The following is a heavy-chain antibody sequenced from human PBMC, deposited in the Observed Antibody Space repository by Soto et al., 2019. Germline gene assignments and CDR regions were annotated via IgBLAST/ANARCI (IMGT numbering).Heavy chain of an antibody. CDR1: GFTVSSNY. CDR3: ARDLAAADNFDY. V-gene: IGHV3-66*01. J-gene: IGHJ4*02. D-gene: IGHD6-13*01. CDR2: IYSGGST. Sequence: EVQLVESGGGLVQPGGSLRLSCAASGFTVSSNYMSWVRQAPGKGLEWVSVIYSGGSTYYADSVKGRFTISRDNSKNTLYLQMNSLRAEDTAVYYCARDLAAADNFDYWGQGTLVTVSS.